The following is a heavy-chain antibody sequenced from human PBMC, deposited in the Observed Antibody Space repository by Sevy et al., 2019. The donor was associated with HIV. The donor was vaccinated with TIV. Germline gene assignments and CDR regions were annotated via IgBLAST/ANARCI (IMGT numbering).Heavy chain of an antibody. D-gene: IGHD5-18*01. Sequence: GGSLRLSCTASKFTFSDYYMSWIRQAPGKGLEWVSYISSSSTYTNYADSVKGRFTISRDNAKNSRYLQLNSLRAEDTAVYYCARVRYNFGQKYFDYWGQGTLVTVSS. J-gene: IGHJ4*02. CDR2: ISSSSTYT. CDR3: ARVRYNFGQKYFDY. CDR1: KFTFSDYY. V-gene: IGHV3-11*06.